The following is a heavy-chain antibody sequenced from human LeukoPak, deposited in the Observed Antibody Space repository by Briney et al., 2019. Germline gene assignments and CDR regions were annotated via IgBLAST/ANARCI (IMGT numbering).Heavy chain of an antibody. CDR2: ISGSSSNT. Sequence: GGSLRLSCAASGYTFSTYAMSWVRQAPGKGLEWVSAISGSSSNTYYADSVKGRFTISRDNSQNTLYLQMNSLRAEDTAVYYCAKLIAAAGDYWGQGTLVTVSS. CDR1: GYTFSTYA. D-gene: IGHD6-13*01. V-gene: IGHV3-23*01. CDR3: AKLIAAAGDY. J-gene: IGHJ4*02.